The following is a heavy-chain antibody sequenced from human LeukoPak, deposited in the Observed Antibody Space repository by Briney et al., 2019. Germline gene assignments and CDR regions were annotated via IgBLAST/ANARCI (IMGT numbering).Heavy chain of an antibody. V-gene: IGHV1-69*04. CDR1: GGTFSSYA. J-gene: IGHJ5*02. CDR3: ARDENDSSGAT. Sequence: GSSVKVSCKASGGTFSSYAISWVRQAPGQGLEWMGRIIPILGIANYAQKFQGRVTITADKSTSTAYMELSSLRSEDTAVYYCARDENDSSGATWGQGTLVTASS. CDR2: IIPILGIA. D-gene: IGHD3-22*01.